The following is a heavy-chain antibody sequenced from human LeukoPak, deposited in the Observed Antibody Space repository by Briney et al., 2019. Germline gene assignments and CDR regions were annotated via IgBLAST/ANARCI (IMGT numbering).Heavy chain of an antibody. CDR2: IFYSGTT. CDR3: ARGVGNYKYYFDS. CDR1: GGSISSYY. V-gene: IGHV4-59*01. J-gene: IGHJ4*02. D-gene: IGHD3-22*01. Sequence: PSETLSLTCTVSGGSISSYYWSWIRQPPGKGLEWIGFIFYSGTTNYNPSLKSRVTISVDTSKNRFSLKLSSVTAADTAVYYCARGVGNYKYYFDSWGQGTLVTVSS.